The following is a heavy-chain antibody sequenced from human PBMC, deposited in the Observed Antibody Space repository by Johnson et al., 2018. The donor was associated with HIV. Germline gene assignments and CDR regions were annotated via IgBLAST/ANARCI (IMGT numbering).Heavy chain of an antibody. CDR1: GFTFSSYA. CDR2: INGDGSGI. CDR3: ARDLRFGGFVQGRVIISGVFDM. D-gene: IGHD3-10*02. Sequence: VQLVESGGGVVQPGRSLRLSCAASGFTFSSYAMHWVRQAPGKGLEWVSRINGDGSGITYADSVKGRFTISRDNAKNTLFLQMNSLRTEDTAVYSCARDLRFGGFVQGRVIISGVFDMWGQGTMVTVSS. J-gene: IGHJ3*02. V-gene: IGHV3-74*01.